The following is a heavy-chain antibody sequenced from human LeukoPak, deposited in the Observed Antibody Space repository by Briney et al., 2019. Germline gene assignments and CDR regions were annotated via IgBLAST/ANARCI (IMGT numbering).Heavy chain of an antibody. D-gene: IGHD6-19*01. Sequence: TGGSLRLPCAASGFTFSTYWMSRVRQAPGKGLEWVANIKQDGSDKYYVDSVKGRFTISRDNAKNSLYLQMNSLRAEDTAVYYCARCRGGWSRDSWGQGTLVTVSS. J-gene: IGHJ4*02. CDR3: ARCRGGWSRDS. V-gene: IGHV3-7*01. CDR1: GFTFSTYW. CDR2: IKQDGSDK.